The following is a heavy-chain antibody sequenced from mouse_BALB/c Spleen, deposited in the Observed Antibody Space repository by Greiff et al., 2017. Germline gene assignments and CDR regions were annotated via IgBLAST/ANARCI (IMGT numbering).Heavy chain of an antibody. Sequence: EVQLVESGPSLMKPSQTLSLTCSVTGDSITSGYWNWIRKFPGNELEYMGYISYSGSTYYNPSLKSRISITRDTSKNQYYLQLNSVTTEDTATYYCARWDYDYGGFDVWGAGTTVTVSS. CDR2: ISYSGST. V-gene: IGHV3-8*02. CDR3: ARWDYDYGGFDV. J-gene: IGHJ1*01. CDR1: GDSITSGY. D-gene: IGHD2-4*01.